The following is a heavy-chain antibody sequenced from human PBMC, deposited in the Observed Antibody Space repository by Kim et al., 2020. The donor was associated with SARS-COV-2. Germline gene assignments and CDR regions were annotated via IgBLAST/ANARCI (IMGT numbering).Heavy chain of an antibody. CDR2: ISYDGSNK. CDR3: AKGGGSSSFGYYFDY. CDR1: GFTFSSYG. J-gene: IGHJ4*01. Sequence: GGSLRLSCAASGFTFSSYGMHWVRQAPGKGLEWVAVISYDGSNKYYADSVKGRFTISRDNSKNTLYLLMNSLRAEDTAVYYCAKGGGSSSFGYYFDYWG. D-gene: IGHD6-6*01. V-gene: IGHV3-30*18.